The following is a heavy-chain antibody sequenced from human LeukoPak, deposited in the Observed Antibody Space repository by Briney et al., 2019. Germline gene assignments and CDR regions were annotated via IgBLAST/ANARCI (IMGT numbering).Heavy chain of an antibody. D-gene: IGHD3-22*01. J-gene: IGHJ4*02. CDR2: INGDGSNT. CDR3: ARDLGTTYSYDASGYP. V-gene: IGHV3-74*01. CDR1: GFTFSSYW. Sequence: GGSLRLSCVASGFTFSSYWMHWVRHAPGKGLVWVSRINGDGSNTAYADSVKGRFTISRDNAKNTLYLQMNSLRAEDSALYYCARDLGTTYSYDASGYPWGQGTLVTVSS.